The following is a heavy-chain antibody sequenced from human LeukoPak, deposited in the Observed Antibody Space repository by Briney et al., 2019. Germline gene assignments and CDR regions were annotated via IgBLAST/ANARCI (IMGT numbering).Heavy chain of an antibody. CDR1: GGSISSYY. Sequence: SETLSLTRTVSGGSISSYYWSWIRQPPGKGLEWIGYIYTSGSTNYNPSLKSRVTISVDTSKNQFSLKLSSVTAADTAVYYCARHGRSGYYSFDYWGQGTLVTVSS. J-gene: IGHJ4*02. CDR2: IYTSGST. D-gene: IGHD3-3*01. V-gene: IGHV4-4*09. CDR3: ARHGRSGYYSFDY.